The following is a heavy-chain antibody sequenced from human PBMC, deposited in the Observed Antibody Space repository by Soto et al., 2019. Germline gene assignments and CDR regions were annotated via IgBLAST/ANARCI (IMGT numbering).Heavy chain of an antibody. CDR2: VIPIFGTT. CDR1: GGTFSNYA. Sequence: QVQLVQSGAEVKKPGSSVKVSCKASGGTFSNYAVSWVRQAPGQGLEWVGEVIPIFGTTPYAQKFQGRVTITADESTNTAYMELSRLRSEDTAVYYCARRFIQGNGGNHDSFDIWGQGTMVTVSS. CDR3: ARRFIQGNGGNHDSFDI. D-gene: IGHD2-15*01. J-gene: IGHJ3*02. V-gene: IGHV1-69*01.